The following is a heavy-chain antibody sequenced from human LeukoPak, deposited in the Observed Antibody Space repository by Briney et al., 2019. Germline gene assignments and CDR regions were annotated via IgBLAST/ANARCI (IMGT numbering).Heavy chain of an antibody. CDR2: IIPILGIA. CDR3: ARDDGGVLLWFGESSGGT. V-gene: IGHV1-69*04. D-gene: IGHD3-10*01. CDR1: GGTFSSYA. J-gene: IGHJ6*02. Sequence: GASVKVSCKASGGTFSSYAISWVRQAPGQGLEWMGRIIPILGIANYAQKFQGRVTITADKSTSTAYMERSSLRSEDTAVYYCARDDGGVLLWFGESSGGTGGQGTTVTVSS.